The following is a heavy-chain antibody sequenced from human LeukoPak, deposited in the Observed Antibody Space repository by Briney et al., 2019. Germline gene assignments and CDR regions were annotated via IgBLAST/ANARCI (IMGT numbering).Heavy chain of an antibody. CDR1: GFTFSGYA. CDR3: AKDIRSSGWSKYSDY. V-gene: IGHV3-23*01. CDR2: IIGSGGST. Sequence: GGSLRLSCAASGFTFSGYAMSWVRQAPGKGLEWVSTIIGSGGSTYYADSVKGRFTISRDNSKNTLYLQMNSLRAEDTAVYYGAKDIRSSGWSKYSDYWGQGTLVTVSS. J-gene: IGHJ4*02. D-gene: IGHD6-19*01.